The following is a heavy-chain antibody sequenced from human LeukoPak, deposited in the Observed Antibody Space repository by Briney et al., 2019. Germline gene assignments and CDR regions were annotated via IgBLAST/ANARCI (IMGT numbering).Heavy chain of an antibody. CDR2: ISADNGDT. CDR1: GYRFTSNG. V-gene: IGHV1-18*01. CDR3: ARAGSNRYFDWLSYDF. D-gene: IGHD3-9*01. Sequence: ASVKVSCKTSGYRFTSNGISWVRQAPGQGLEWVGWISADNGDTNYGRKLQGRVTMTTDTSTSTAYMELKNLTFDGTAVFYCARAGSNRYFDWLSYDFWGQGSLVTVAS. J-gene: IGHJ4*02.